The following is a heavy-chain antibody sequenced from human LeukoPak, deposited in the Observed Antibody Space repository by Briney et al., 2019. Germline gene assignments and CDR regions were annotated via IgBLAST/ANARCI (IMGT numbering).Heavy chain of an antibody. CDR3: ARDHGYYYGSGSYYIWRDY. CDR1: GYTFTSYG. Sequence: GASVKVSCKASGYTFTSYGISWVRQAPGQGLEWMGWISAYNGNTNYAQKLQGRATMTTDTSTSTAYMELRSLRSDDTAVYYCARDHGYYYGSGSYYIWRDYWGQGTLVTVSS. CDR2: ISAYNGNT. J-gene: IGHJ4*02. D-gene: IGHD3-10*01. V-gene: IGHV1-18*04.